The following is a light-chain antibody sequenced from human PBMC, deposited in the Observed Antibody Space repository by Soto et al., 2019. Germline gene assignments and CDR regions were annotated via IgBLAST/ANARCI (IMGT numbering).Light chain of an antibody. CDR1: SSDVGRYNY. Sequence: QLVLTQPASVSGSPGQSITISCTGTSSDVGRYNYVSWYQQHPGKAPKLMIYGVSNRPSGVSNRFSGSKSGNTASLTISGLQAEDESDYYCSAYTSSTTVIFGGGTKVTVL. V-gene: IGLV2-14*01. CDR2: GVS. CDR3: SAYTSSTTVI. J-gene: IGLJ2*01.